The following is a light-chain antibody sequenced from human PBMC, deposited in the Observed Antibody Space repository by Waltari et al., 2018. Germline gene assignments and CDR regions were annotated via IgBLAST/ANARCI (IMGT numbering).Light chain of an antibody. CDR2: CDT. CDR1: NIGGKS. V-gene: IGLV3-21*04. CDR3: QVWDSSSDQGV. J-gene: IGLJ1*01. Sequence: SYVLTQPPSVSVAPGKTATITWGGNNIGGKSVHWYQQKPGQAPGLVIGCDTDRPSGVPGRFPGSNSGNTATLTITRAEAGDEADYYWQVWDSSSDQGVFGPGTKVTVL.